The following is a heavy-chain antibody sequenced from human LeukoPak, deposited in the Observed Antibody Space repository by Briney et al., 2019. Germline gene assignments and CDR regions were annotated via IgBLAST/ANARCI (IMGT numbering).Heavy chain of an antibody. CDR1: GGSFSAYY. CDR3: ARGRDYYDSSGYYYRLDY. Sequence: SETLSLTYAVYGGSFSAYYLSWIRQPPGQGLEWIVELNHSGSTHYHPSLPSRVTMSVDTSKNQFFLNLTSVTAAGTAVYYCARGRDYYDSSGYYYRLDYWGQGTLVTVSS. CDR2: LNHSGST. V-gene: IGHV4-34*01. D-gene: IGHD3-22*01. J-gene: IGHJ4*02.